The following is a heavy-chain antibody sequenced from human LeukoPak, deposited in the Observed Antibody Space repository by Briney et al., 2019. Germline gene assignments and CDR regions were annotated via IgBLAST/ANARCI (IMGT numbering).Heavy chain of an antibody. D-gene: IGHD6-19*01. V-gene: IGHV4-59*01. CDR1: GASISSYY. J-gene: IGHJ4*02. CDR3: ARASDIAVTGFDC. CDR2: IYNGGNI. Sequence: PSETLSLTCTVSGASISSYYWNWIRQTPSNGLEWIASIYNGGNINYSPSLKSRVTISMDTSKSHFSLSLSSVTAADTAVYFCARASDIAVTGFDCWGQGLLVTVSA.